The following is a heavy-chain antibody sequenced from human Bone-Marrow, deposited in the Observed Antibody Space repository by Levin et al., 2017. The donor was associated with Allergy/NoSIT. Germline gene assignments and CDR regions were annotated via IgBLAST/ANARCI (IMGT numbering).Heavy chain of an antibody. CDR1: GYIFRNYY. CDR2: IDPSGGRT. CDR3: ARARYDVTSGSGDNNWFDP. J-gene: IGHJ5*02. D-gene: IGHD3-10*01. V-gene: IGHV1-46*01. Sequence: ASVKVSCKASGYIFRNYYIHWIRQAPGQGLEWMGMIDPSGGRTSYAQRFQGRVTMTRDTSTTTVYMDLSSLRSDDTAVYYWARARYDVTSGSGDNNWFDPWGQGTLVIVSS.